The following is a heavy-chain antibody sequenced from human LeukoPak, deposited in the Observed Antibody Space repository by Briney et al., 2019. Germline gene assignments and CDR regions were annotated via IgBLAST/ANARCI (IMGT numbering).Heavy chain of an antibody. CDR3: ARPGEGDNWNPWVV. CDR2: ISSSGSTI. V-gene: IGHV3-11*04. Sequence: TGGSLRLSCAASGFTFSDYYMSWIRQAPGKGLEWVSYISSSGSTIYYADSVKGRFTISRDNAKSSLYLQMNSLRAEDTAVYYCARPGEGDNWNPWVVWGQGTLVTVSS. D-gene: IGHD1-20*01. J-gene: IGHJ4*02. CDR1: GFTFSDYY.